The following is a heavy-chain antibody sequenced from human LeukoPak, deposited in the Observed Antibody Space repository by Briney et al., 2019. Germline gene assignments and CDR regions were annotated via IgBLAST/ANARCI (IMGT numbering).Heavy chain of an antibody. V-gene: IGHV3-7*01. J-gene: IGHJ3*02. CDR1: GFTFGTSW. CDR2: IREDGSDK. Sequence: GGSLRLSCAASGFTFGTSWMSWVRQAPGKGLEWVANIREDGSDKHYVDSVKGRFTISRDNAKNSLYLHMNSLRAEDTAVYYCARDHRRRLEYYYDSSGSDAFDIWGQGTMVTVSS. D-gene: IGHD3-22*01. CDR3: ARDHRRRLEYYYDSSGSDAFDI.